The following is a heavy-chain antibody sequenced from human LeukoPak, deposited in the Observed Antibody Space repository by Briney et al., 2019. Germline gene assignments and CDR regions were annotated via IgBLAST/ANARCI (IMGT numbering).Heavy chain of an antibody. Sequence: GESLKISCKVSGYTFTTYWIGWVRQMPGKGLERMGIIYPADSDTRYSPSFQGQVTISADKSINTAYLQWSSLKTSDTAMYYCARYGSSWPFDFWGQGTVVTVSS. CDR1: GYTFTTYW. CDR3: ARYGSSWPFDF. D-gene: IGHD6-13*01. V-gene: IGHV5-51*01. J-gene: IGHJ4*02. CDR2: IYPADSDT.